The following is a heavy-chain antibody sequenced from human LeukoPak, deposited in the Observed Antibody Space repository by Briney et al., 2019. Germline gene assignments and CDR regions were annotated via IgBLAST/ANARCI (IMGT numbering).Heavy chain of an antibody. J-gene: IGHJ6*03. CDR2: ISSSGST. CDR1: GGSTFSHY. CDR3: ARGALRDFYALFYMDV. D-gene: IGHD5/OR15-5a*01. Sequence: PSETLSLTRTVSGGSTFSHYSICICHSPQRRLWRSLDISSSGSTGYNPSLRSRVTISLDTSRNQFSLSLISVTAADTAVYYCARGALRDFYALFYMDVWGKGTTVTVSS. V-gene: IGHV4-59*11.